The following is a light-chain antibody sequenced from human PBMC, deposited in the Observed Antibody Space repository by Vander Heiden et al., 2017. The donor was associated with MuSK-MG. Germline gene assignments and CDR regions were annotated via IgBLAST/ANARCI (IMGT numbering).Light chain of an antibody. CDR2: GVS. CDR1: SSNVGSYNL. V-gene: IGLV2-23*02. Sequence: QSAQTQTASVSGSPGQSITISCSGASSNVGSYNLVSWYQQHPGKAPKLLIYGVSKRPSGVSTRFSGSRSETTDSLTISGLQAEDEADYYCCSYAGSGTGVFGTGTKLTVL. CDR3: CSYAGSGTGV. J-gene: IGLJ1*01.